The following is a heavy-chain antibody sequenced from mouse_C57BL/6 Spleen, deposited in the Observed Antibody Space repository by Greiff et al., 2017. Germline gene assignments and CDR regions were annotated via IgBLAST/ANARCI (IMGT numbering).Heavy chain of an antibody. V-gene: IGHV1-26*01. Sequence: EVQLQQSGPELVKPGASVKISCKASGYTFTDYYMNWVKQSHGKSLEWIGDINPNNGGTSYNQKFKGKATLTVDKSSSTAYMELRSLTSEDSAVYDCASYDSYSNRSWFAYWGQGTLVTVSA. CDR3: ASYDSYSNRSWFAY. D-gene: IGHD2-5*01. J-gene: IGHJ3*01. CDR1: GYTFTDYY. CDR2: INPNNGGT.